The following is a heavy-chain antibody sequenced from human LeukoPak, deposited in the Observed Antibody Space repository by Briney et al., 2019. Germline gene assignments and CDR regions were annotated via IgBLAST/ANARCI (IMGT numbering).Heavy chain of an antibody. CDR2: ISGSGGST. Sequence: GGSLRLSCVVSGITLSNYGMSWVRQAPGKGLEWVAGISGSGGSTNYADSVKGRFTISRDNPENTLYLQMDSLRAEDTAVYFCAKRGVVIRVILVGFHKEAYYFDSWGQGALVTVSS. J-gene: IGHJ4*02. CDR3: AKRGVVIRVILVGFHKEAYYFDS. D-gene: IGHD3-22*01. V-gene: IGHV3-23*01. CDR1: GITLSNYG.